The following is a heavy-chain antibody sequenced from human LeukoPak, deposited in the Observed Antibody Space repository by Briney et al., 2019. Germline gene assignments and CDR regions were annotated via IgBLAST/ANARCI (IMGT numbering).Heavy chain of an antibody. CDR3: AKIFGYFQH. CDR1: GFTFSGYA. CDR2: ISGSGSST. V-gene: IGHV3-23*01. J-gene: IGHJ1*01. D-gene: IGHD3-9*01. Sequence: GGSLRLSCAASGFTFSGYAMSWVRQAPVKGLEWVSGISGSGSSTYYADSVKGRFTISRDNSKNTLYLQMNSLRAEDTAVYYCAKIFGYFQHWGQGTLVSVSS.